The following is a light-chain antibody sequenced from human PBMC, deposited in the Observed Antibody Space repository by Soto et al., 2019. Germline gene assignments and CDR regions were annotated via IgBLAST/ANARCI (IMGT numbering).Light chain of an antibody. Sequence: QSVLTQPPSVSGAPGQRVTISCTGSSSNIGAGFDVHWYQQLPGTAPKLLIYDNTNRPSGVPDRFSGSKSGTSASLAITGLQAEDEADYYCKSYDSSLSGSGVFGGGTKVTVL. CDR2: DNT. V-gene: IGLV1-40*01. CDR1: SSNIGAGFD. J-gene: IGLJ3*02. CDR3: KSYDSSLSGSGV.